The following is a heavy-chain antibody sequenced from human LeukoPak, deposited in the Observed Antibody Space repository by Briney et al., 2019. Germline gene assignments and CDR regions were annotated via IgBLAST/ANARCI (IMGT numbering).Heavy chain of an antibody. CDR2: IRYDGSNK. CDR1: GFTFSTYG. J-gene: IGHJ3*02. V-gene: IGHV3-30*02. Sequence: GGSLRLSCAASGFTFSTYGMHWVRQAPGKGLEWVAFIRYDGSNKYYADSVKGRFTISRDNSKNTLYLQMSSLRAEDTAVYYCARRVVVVPAANLNWRYDAFDIWGQGTMVTVSS. CDR3: ARRVVVVPAANLNWRYDAFDI. D-gene: IGHD2-2*01.